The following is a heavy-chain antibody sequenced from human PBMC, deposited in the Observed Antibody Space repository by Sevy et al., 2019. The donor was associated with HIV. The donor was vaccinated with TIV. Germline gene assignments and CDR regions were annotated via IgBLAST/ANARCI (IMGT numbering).Heavy chain of an antibody. V-gene: IGHV1-24*01. CDR3: ATVLVSSIAAPTFDY. CDR2: FDPEDGET. Sequence: ASVKVSCKVSGYTLTELSMHWVRQAPGKGLEWMGGFDPEDGETIYAQKFQGRVTMTEDTSTDTAYMELSSLRSEDTAVYYCATVLVSSIAAPTFDYWGQGTLVTVSS. J-gene: IGHJ4*02. D-gene: IGHD6-6*01. CDR1: GYTLTELS.